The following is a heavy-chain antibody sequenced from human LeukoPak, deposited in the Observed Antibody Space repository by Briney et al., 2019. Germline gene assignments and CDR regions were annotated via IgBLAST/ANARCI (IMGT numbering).Heavy chain of an antibody. CDR2: VTHSDFNKANGDIT. J-gene: IGHJ3*01. V-gene: IGHV4-59*01. CDR1: GASISKDY. Sequence: SETLSLTCTVSGASISKDYWAWIRQPPGKGLEWIGYVTHSDFNKANGDITNYNPSLESRVTISRDTPKNQFSLKLSSMTAADTAIYYFVGASVDTGGAFNFWGQGTVFTASS. D-gene: IGHD2-8*02. CDR3: VGASVDTGGAFNF.